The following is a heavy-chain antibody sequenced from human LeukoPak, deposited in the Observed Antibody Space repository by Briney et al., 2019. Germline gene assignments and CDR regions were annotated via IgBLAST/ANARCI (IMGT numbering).Heavy chain of an antibody. CDR3: ARDSSYGGNPRYFQH. Sequence: SXRLXCAASXFTXSSXAMHWVRQAPGXGLXXXXXXSYDGSNKYYADSVKGRFTISRDNSKNTLYLQMNSLRAEDTAVYYCARDSSYGGNPRYFQHWGQGTLVTVSS. V-gene: IGHV3-30-3*01. CDR1: XFTXSSXA. J-gene: IGHJ1*01. D-gene: IGHD4-23*01. CDR2: XSYDGSNK.